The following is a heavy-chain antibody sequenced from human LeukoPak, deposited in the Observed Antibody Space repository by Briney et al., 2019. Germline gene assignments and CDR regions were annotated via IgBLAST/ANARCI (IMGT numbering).Heavy chain of an antibody. J-gene: IGHJ4*02. Sequence: SETLSLTYSVSGGSISSYYWSWIRQPPGKGLEWIGYIYYSGSTNYNPSLKSRVTISVDTSENQLSLKLRSVTAADTALYYCARAHTSSWYMDYWGQGTLVTVSS. V-gene: IGHV4-59*01. CDR3: ARAHTSSWYMDY. D-gene: IGHD6-13*01. CDR1: GGSISSYY. CDR2: IYYSGST.